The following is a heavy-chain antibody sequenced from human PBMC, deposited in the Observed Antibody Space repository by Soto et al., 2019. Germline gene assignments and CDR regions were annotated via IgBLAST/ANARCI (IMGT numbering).Heavy chain of an antibody. V-gene: IGHV4-39*01. D-gene: IGHD3-16*02. CDR3: ARPFTLSNVWGSYRDPGDDAFDI. CDR2: IYYSGST. CDR1: GGSISSSSYY. Sequence: SETLSLTCAVSGGSISSSSYYWGWIRQPPGKGLEWIVSIYYSGSTYYNPYLKGRVTISVDTSKNQFSLKLSYVTAAVTAVYYCARPFTLSNVWGSYRDPGDDAFDIWGQGTMVTVSS. J-gene: IGHJ3*02.